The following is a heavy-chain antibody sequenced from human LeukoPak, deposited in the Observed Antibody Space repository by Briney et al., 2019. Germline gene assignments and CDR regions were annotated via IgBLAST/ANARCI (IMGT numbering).Heavy chain of an antibody. J-gene: IGHJ3*02. D-gene: IGHD6-13*01. CDR1: GGSINSGSYY. V-gene: IGHV4-61*02. CDR2: IYTTGST. CDR3: ARDFETRSWYYGFDI. Sequence: SETLSLTCTVSGGSINSGSYYWSWIRQPAGKGLEWIGRIYTTGSTNYSPSLMSRVTISVDTSKNQFSLKLSSVTATDTAVYYCARDFETRSWYYGFDIGAKGIRVPVFS.